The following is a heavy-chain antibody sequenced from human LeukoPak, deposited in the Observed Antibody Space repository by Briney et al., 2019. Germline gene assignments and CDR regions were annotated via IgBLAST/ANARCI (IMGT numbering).Heavy chain of an antibody. D-gene: IGHD5-12*01. V-gene: IGHV3-30*18. CDR3: AKVAGWIL. Sequence: GGSLRLSCAASGFTFSSYAMSWVRQAPGKGLEWVAVISYDGSNKYYADSVKGRFTISRDNSKNTLYLQMNSLRAEDTAVYYCAKVAGWILWGQGTMVTVSS. J-gene: IGHJ3*01. CDR1: GFTFSSYA. CDR2: ISYDGSNK.